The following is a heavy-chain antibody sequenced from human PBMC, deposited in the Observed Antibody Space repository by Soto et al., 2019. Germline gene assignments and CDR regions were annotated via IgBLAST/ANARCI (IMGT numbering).Heavy chain of an antibody. D-gene: IGHD2-2*02. V-gene: IGHV3-30*18. Sequence: LRLSCSASGFTFNTYGMHWVRQAPGKGLEWVAVISYDGSEKYYVDSVKGRFTISKDNSKNTLYLQMNSLRPEDTAVYYCAKSPNFYCSSPNCYKYYFDHWGQGTRVTVS. CDR2: ISYDGSEK. CDR3: AKSPNFYCSSPNCYKYYFDH. J-gene: IGHJ4*02. CDR1: GFTFNTYG.